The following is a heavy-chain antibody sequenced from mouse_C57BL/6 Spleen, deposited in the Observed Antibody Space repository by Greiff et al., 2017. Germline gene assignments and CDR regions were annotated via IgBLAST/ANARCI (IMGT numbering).Heavy chain of an antibody. CDR1: GYAFSSYW. D-gene: IGHD4-1*01. CDR2: LYPGDCDT. V-gene: IGHV1-80*01. Sequence: QVQLKESGAELVKPGASVKISCKASGYAFSSYWMNWVKQRLVKGLEWIGQLYPGDCDTNYNGKFKGKATLTADNSSSTAYMQRSSLTSEDSAVYVCARGGLGRGYFDDWGQGTTLTVSS. CDR3: ARGGLGRGYFDD. J-gene: IGHJ2*01.